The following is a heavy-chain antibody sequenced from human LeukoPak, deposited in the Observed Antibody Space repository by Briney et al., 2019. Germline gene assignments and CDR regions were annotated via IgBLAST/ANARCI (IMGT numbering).Heavy chain of an antibody. CDR2: ISYDGSNK. J-gene: IGHJ4*02. CDR3: AKVADPYDSSGYVWN. D-gene: IGHD3-22*01. CDR1: GFTFSSYG. V-gene: IGHV3-30*18. Sequence: PGGSLRLSCAASGFTFSSYGMHWVRQAPGKGLEWVAVISYDGSNKYYADSVKGRFTISRDNSKNTLYLQMNSLRAEDTAVYYCAKVADPYDSSGYVWNWGQGTLVTVSS.